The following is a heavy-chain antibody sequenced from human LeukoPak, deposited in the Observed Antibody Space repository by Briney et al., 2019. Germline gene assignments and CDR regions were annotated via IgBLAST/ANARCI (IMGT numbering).Heavy chain of an antibody. CDR1: GFTFSSYG. V-gene: IGHV3-30*18. Sequence: GRSLRLSCAASGFTFSSYGMHWVRQAPGKGLEWVAVISYDGSNKYYAVSVKGRFTISRDNSKNTLYLQMNSLRAEDTAVYYCAKHRGYSYGSLGMDVWGQGTTVTVSS. J-gene: IGHJ6*02. CDR3: AKHRGYSYGSLGMDV. D-gene: IGHD5-18*01. CDR2: ISYDGSNK.